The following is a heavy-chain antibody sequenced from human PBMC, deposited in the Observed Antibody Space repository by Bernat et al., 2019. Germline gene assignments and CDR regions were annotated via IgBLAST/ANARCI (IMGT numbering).Heavy chain of an antibody. Sequence: QVQLVQSGAEVKKPGSSVKVSCKASGGTFSSYAISWVRQAPGQGLEWMGGIIPIFGTANYAQKFQGRVTITADKSTSTAYMELSGLRSEDTAVYYCATDLSPRRRNTRERVATITFFDYWGQGTLVTVSS. D-gene: IGHD5-12*01. V-gene: IGHV1-69*06. CDR2: IIPIFGTA. CDR1: GGTFSSYA. CDR3: ATDLSPRRRNTRERVATITFFDY. J-gene: IGHJ4*02.